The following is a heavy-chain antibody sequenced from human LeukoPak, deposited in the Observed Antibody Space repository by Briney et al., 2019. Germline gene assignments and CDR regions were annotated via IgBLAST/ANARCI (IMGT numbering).Heavy chain of an antibody. V-gene: IGHV4-38-2*01. CDR1: GYSISSGYY. Sequence: PSETLFLTCAVSGYSISSGYYWGWIRPPPGKGLEWIGSIYHSGSTYYNPSLKSRVTISVDTSKNQFSLKLSSVTAADTAVYYCARADYYGSGSYYGMDVWGKGTTVTVSS. D-gene: IGHD3-10*01. J-gene: IGHJ6*04. CDR3: ARADYYGSGSYYGMDV. CDR2: IYHSGST.